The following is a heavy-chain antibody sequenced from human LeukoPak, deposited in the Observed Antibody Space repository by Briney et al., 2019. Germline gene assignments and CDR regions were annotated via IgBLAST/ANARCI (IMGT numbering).Heavy chain of an antibody. CDR3: ARLLMGGQDTAMVRGNWFDP. J-gene: IGHJ5*02. CDR2: IYPGDSDT. CDR1: GYSFTSYW. D-gene: IGHD5-18*01. V-gene: IGHV5-51*01. Sequence: GESLKISCKGSGYSFTSYWIGWVRQMPGKCLEWMGIIYPGDSDTRYSPSFQGQVTISADKSISTAYLQWSSLKASDTAMYYCARLLMGGQDTAMVRGNWFDPWGQGTLVTVSS.